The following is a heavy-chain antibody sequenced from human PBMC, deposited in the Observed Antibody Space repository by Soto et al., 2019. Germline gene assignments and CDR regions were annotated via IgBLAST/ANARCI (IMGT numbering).Heavy chain of an antibody. CDR3: ARGGALSTSWYWGDGLDS. CDR2: IIPVFGTP. D-gene: IGHD6-13*01. V-gene: IGHV1-69*06. CDR1: GYSFSSHA. Sequence: QVQLEQSGSEVKKSGSSVKVSCKASGYSFSSHAITWVRQAPGQGLEWMGGIIPVFGTPSYAQKFQGRVTISADKSTNTSYLELRSVRSEDTAGYYCARGGALSTSWYWGDGLDSWGQGTQVAVAS. J-gene: IGHJ4*02.